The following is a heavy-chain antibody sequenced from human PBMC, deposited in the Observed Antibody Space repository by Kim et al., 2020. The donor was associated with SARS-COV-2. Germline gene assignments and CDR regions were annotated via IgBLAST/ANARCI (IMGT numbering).Heavy chain of an antibody. J-gene: IGHJ6*02. D-gene: IGHD6-19*01. Sequence: SETLSLTCTVSGGSISSNNYYWGWIRQPPGKGLEWIGTIYYSGTTYYNPSLRSRVTISVDTSKNQFSLRLSSVTAADTAVYYCARHEAVAGLGVGNFYGMDVWGQGTTVTVSS. V-gene: IGHV4-39*01. CDR2: IYYSGTT. CDR1: GGSISSNNYY. CDR3: ARHEAVAGLGVGNFYGMDV.